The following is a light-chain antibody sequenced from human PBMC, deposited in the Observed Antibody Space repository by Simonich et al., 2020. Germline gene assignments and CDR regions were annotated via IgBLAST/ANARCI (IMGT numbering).Light chain of an antibody. Sequence: DVVMTQSPLSLPVTLGQPASISCWYSQSLVHSDGNTYLNWFQQRPGQSPRRLIYKGANRDSGVPDRFSGSGSGTDFTLKISRVEAEDVGVYYCMQGTHWPPITFGQGTRLEIK. J-gene: IGKJ5*01. CDR1: QSLVHSDGNTY. CDR2: KGA. CDR3: MQGTHWPPIT. V-gene: IGKV2-30*02.